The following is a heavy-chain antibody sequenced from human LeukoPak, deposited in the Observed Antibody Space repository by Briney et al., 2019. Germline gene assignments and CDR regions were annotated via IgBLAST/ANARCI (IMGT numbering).Heavy chain of an antibody. D-gene: IGHD6-19*01. CDR2: ISSSSSYI. Sequence: GGSLRLYSAASGFTFSSYSMNWVRQAPGKGLEWVSSISSSSSYIYYADSVKGRFTISRDNAKNSLYLQMNGLRAEDTAVYYCARDSSIAVAGTGFDYWGQGTLVTVSS. CDR3: ARDSSIAVAGTGFDY. CDR1: GFTFSSYS. J-gene: IGHJ4*02. V-gene: IGHV3-21*01.